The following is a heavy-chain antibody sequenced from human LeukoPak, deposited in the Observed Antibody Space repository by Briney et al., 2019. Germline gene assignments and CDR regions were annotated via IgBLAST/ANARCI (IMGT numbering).Heavy chain of an antibody. CDR3: ASTPGWLLLPLGYYYMDV. CDR1: GGTFISYA. CDR2: IIPIFGTA. V-gene: IGHV1-69*06. J-gene: IGHJ6*03. Sequence: ASVKVSCKASGGTFISYAVSWMRQAPGQGLEWMGGIIPIFGTANYAQKFQGRVTITADKSTSTAYMELSSLRSEDTAVYYCASTPGWLLLPLGYYYMDVWGKGTTVTVSS. D-gene: IGHD3-22*01.